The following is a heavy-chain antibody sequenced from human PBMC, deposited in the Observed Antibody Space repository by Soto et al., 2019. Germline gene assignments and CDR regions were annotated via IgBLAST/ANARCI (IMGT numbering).Heavy chain of an antibody. D-gene: IGHD3-22*01. CDR3: ATPQDYDGCLDS. Sequence: GGSLRLSCAASGFAFSNYGMHWVRQAPGKGLEWVAVISYDGSNKYYADSVKGRFTISRDNSKNTLYLQMNSLRAEDTAVYYCATPQDYDGCLDSWGQGTLVTVSS. CDR1: GFAFSNYG. V-gene: IGHV3-30*03. CDR2: ISYDGSNK. J-gene: IGHJ4*02.